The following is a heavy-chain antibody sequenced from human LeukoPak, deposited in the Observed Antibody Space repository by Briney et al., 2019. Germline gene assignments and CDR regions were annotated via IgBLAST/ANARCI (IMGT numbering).Heavy chain of an antibody. CDR1: GYTFTSYG. J-gene: IGHJ5*02. V-gene: IGHV1-18*01. CDR3: ARSHSSSSFHWFDP. Sequence: ASVKVSCKASGYTFTSYGISWVRQAPGQGLEWMGWIGAYNGNTNYAQKLQGRVTMTTDTSTSTAYMELRSLRSDDTAVYYCARSHSSSSFHWFDPWGQGTLVTVSS. D-gene: IGHD6-13*01. CDR2: IGAYNGNT.